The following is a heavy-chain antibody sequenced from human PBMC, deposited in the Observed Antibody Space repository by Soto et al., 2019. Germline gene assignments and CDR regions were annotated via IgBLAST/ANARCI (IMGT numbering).Heavy chain of an antibody. CDR2: IYHSGST. J-gene: IGHJ5*02. CDR3: ARVAYGLERFLDL. Sequence: SETLSLTCAVSGGSISSGGYSWSWIRQPPGKGLEWIGYIYHSGSTYYNPSLKSRVTISVDRSKNQFSLKLSSVTAADTAVYYCARVAYGLERFLDLWGQGTLVTVSS. CDR1: GGSISSGGYS. D-gene: IGHD1-1*01. V-gene: IGHV4-30-2*01.